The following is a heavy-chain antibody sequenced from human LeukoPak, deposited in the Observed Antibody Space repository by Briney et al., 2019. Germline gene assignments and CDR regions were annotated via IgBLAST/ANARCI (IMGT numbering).Heavy chain of an antibody. CDR2: INHSGST. CDR1: GASVSGSAYY. V-gene: IGHV4-39*07. CDR3: ARGPKVLLRYFDWLSRYYFDY. J-gene: IGHJ4*02. Sequence: SETLSLTCTVSGASVSGSAYYWGWIRQPPGKGLEWIGEINHSGSTNYNPSLKSRVTISVDTSKNQFSLKLSSVTAADTAVYYCARGPKVLLRYFDWLSRYYFDYWGQGTLVTVSS. D-gene: IGHD3-9*01.